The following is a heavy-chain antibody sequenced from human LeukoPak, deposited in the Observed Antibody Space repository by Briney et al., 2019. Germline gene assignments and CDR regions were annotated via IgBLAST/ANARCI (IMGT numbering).Heavy chain of an antibody. D-gene: IGHD3-22*01. CDR2: INPSGGST. CDR1: GYTFTSYY. J-gene: IGHJ4*01. Sequence: ASVKVSCKASGYTFTSYYMHGVRQAPGQGLEWMGMINPSGGSTSYAQKFQGRVTMTRDTYTPTVYMAQSSLRSEDTAMYYCARFDSSGYIHDYRGHGTLVTVSS. V-gene: IGHV1-46*01. CDR3: ARFDSSGYIHDY.